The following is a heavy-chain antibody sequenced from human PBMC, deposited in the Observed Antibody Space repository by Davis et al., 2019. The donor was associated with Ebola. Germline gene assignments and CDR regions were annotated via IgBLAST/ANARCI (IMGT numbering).Heavy chain of an antibody. J-gene: IGHJ6*04. CDR3: ARGRNREIVVVITTPYYGMDV. Sequence: SETLSLTCAVYGGSFSGYYWNWIRQPPGKGLEWIGEINHSGSTNYNPSLKSRVTISVDTSKNQFSLKLSSVTAADTAVYYCARGRNREIVVVITTPYYGMDVWGKGTTVTVSS. V-gene: IGHV4-34*01. D-gene: IGHD3-22*01. CDR2: INHSGST. CDR1: GGSFSGYY.